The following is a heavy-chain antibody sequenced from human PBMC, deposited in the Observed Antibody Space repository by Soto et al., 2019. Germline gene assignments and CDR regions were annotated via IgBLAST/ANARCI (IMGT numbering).Heavy chain of an antibody. CDR1: GFTFGNYW. V-gene: IGHV3-74*01. CDR2: INSDGSST. CDR3: TKVISTVGGDFDS. Sequence: PGGSLRLSCAACGFTFGNYWMHWVRQAPGKGLVWVARINSDGSSTSYADSVKGRFTISRDNAKNTLYLQMNSLRAEDTAMYYCTKVISTVGGDFDSWGQGTLVTVSS. J-gene: IGHJ4*02. D-gene: IGHD3-16*01.